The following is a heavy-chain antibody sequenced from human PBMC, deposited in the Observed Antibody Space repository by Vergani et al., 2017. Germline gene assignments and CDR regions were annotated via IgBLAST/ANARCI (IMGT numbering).Heavy chain of an antibody. D-gene: IGHD2-21*02. J-gene: IGHJ4*02. CDR1: GYTFTSYD. V-gene: IGHV1-8*03. CDR2: MNPNSGNT. CDR3: ARGGPYCGGDCSGGGFDY. Sequence: QVQLVQSGAEVKKPGASVKVSCKASGYTFTSYDINWVRQATGQGLEWMGWMNPNSGNTGYAQKFQGRVTITRNTSISTAYMELSSLRSEDMAVYYCARGGPYCGGDCSGGGFDYWGQGTLVTVSS.